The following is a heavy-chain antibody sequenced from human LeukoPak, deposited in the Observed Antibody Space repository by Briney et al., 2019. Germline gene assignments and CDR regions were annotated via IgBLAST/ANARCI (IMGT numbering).Heavy chain of an antibody. V-gene: IGHV4-34*01. CDR3: ARSGIDYSYYYGMDV. D-gene: IGHD1-26*01. CDR1: GGSFSGYY. J-gene: IGHJ6*02. CDR2: INHSGST. Sequence: PSETLSLTCAVYGGSFSGYYWSWVRQPPGKGLEWIGEINHSGSTNYNPSLTSRVTKSVDTSKNQFSLKLSSVTAADTAVYYCARSGIDYSYYYGMDVWGQGTTVTVSS.